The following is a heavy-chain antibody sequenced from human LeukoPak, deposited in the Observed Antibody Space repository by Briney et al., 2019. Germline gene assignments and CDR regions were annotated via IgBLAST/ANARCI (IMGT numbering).Heavy chain of an antibody. Sequence: PGGSLRLSCAASGFTFSSNDMHWVRQATGKGLEWVSGIGFGGDTCYSGSVKGRFTISRDNAKNSLYLQMNSLRAGDTAVYYCARGGRYAPFDYWGQGTLVTVSS. D-gene: IGHD3-16*01. CDR3: ARGGRYAPFDY. V-gene: IGHV3-13*04. CDR2: IGFGGDT. CDR1: GFTFSSND. J-gene: IGHJ4*02.